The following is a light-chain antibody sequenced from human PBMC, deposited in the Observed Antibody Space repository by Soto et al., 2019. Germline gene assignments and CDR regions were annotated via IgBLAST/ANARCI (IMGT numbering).Light chain of an antibody. CDR3: QQYGSSPRT. CDR2: GAS. CDR1: QSVSSSF. J-gene: IGKJ1*01. Sequence: IVLTQSPGTLSLSPGERATLSCRASQSVSSSFLAWYQQRPGQAPRLLIYGASSRATGFPDRFSGGGSGTDFTLTISRLEPEDFAVYYCQQYGSSPRTFGQGTKVDIK. V-gene: IGKV3-20*01.